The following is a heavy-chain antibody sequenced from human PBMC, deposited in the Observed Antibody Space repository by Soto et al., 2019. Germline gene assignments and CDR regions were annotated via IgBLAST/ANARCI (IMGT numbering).Heavy chain of an antibody. CDR1: GYTFTGYY. CDR2: INPNSGGT. J-gene: IGHJ4*02. V-gene: IGHV1-2*04. Sequence: ASVKVSCKASGYTFTGYYMHWVRQAPGQGLEWMGWINPNSGGTNYAQKFQGWVTMTRDTSISTAYMELGRLRSDDTAVYYCARERTRRYCSSTSCYVSRFPTHWVLGYWGQGTLVTVSS. CDR3: ARERTRRYCSSTSCYVSRFPTHWVLGY. D-gene: IGHD2-2*01.